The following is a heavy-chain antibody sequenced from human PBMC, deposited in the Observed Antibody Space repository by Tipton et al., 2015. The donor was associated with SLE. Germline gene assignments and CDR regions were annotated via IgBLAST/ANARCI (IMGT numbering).Heavy chain of an antibody. CDR1: GGSINAYY. J-gene: IGHJ4*02. D-gene: IGHD2-2*02. Sequence: TLSLTCSVSGGSINAYYWGWIRQPPGKGLEWIGDIYYSGSTNYNPSLKSRVTISVDTSKNQFSLKLSSVTAADTAVYYCARVGAAAAIVYWGQGTLVTVSS. V-gene: IGHV4-59*01. CDR2: IYYSGST. CDR3: ARVGAAAAIVY.